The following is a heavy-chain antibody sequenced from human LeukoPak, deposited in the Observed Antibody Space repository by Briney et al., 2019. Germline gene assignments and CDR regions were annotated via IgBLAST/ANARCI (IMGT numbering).Heavy chain of an antibody. CDR1: GGSFSGYY. Sequence: SETLSLTCAVYGGSFSGYYWSWIRQPPGKGLEWIGEINHSGSTSYNPSLKSRVTISVDTSKNQFSLKLSSVTAADTAVYYCARGGRLRIDYWGQGTLVTVSS. V-gene: IGHV4-34*01. D-gene: IGHD4-17*01. CDR3: ARGGRLRIDY. CDR2: INHSGST. J-gene: IGHJ4*02.